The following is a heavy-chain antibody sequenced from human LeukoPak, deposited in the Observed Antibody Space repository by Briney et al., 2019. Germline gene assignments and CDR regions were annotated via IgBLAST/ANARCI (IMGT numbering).Heavy chain of an antibody. CDR1: GFTFSSYA. Sequence: GGSLRLSCAASGFTFSSYAMSWVRQAPGKGLEWVSAISGSGGSTYYADSVKGRFTISRDNSKNTLYLQMNSLGAEDTAVYYCAKGHVSYYYYGMDVWGQGTTVTVSS. CDR2: ISGSGGST. CDR3: AKGHVSYYYYGMDV. V-gene: IGHV3-23*01. J-gene: IGHJ6*02. D-gene: IGHD3-16*01.